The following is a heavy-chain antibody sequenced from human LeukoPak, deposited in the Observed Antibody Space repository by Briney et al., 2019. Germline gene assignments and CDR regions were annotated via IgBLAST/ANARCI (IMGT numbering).Heavy chain of an antibody. CDR2: IYTSGST. D-gene: IGHD4-23*01. V-gene: IGHV4-4*07. J-gene: IGHJ3*02. CDR1: GGSISSYY. Sequence: SETLSLTCTVSGGSISSYYWSWIRQPAGKGLEWIGRIYTSGSTNYNPSLKSRVTMSVDTSKNQFSLKLSSVTAADTAVYYCARVYDYGGKKSAFDIWGQGTMVTVSS. CDR3: ARVYDYGGKKSAFDI.